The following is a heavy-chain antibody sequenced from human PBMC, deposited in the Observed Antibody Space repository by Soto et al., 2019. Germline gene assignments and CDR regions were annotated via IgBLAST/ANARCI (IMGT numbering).Heavy chain of an antibody. CDR1: GYTFTSYG. CDR2: ISAYNGNT. J-gene: IGHJ6*02. D-gene: IGHD3-22*01. Sequence: ASVKVSCKASGYTFTSYGISWVRQAPGQGLEWMGWISAYNGNTNYAQKLQGRVTMTTDTSTSTAYMELRSLRSDDTAVYYCARDLTADSSGFVNYYYGMDVWGQGTTVTVSS. V-gene: IGHV1-18*01. CDR3: ARDLTADSSGFVNYYYGMDV.